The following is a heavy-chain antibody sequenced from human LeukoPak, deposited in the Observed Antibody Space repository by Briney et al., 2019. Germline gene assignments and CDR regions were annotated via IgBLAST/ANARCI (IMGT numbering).Heavy chain of an antibody. V-gene: IGHV4-59*01. CDR3: ARDGGDGYGMDV. D-gene: IGHD5-24*01. CDR2: IYYSGST. CDR1: GGSTSSYY. J-gene: IGHJ6*02. Sequence: SETLSLTCTVSGGSTSSYYWSWIRQPPGKGLEWIGYIYYSGSTNYSPSLKSRVTISVDTSKNQFSLKLSSVTAADTAVYYCARDGGDGYGMDVWGQGTTVTVSS.